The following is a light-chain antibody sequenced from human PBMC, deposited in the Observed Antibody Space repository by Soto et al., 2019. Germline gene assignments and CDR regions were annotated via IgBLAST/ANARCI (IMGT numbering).Light chain of an antibody. V-gene: IGKV3-20*01. J-gene: IGKJ4*01. Sequence: TQSPSSLSASVADTVTITCRASQNIDMYLNWYQQKPGQAPRLLIYGASSRATGIPDRFSGSGSGTDFTLTISRLEPEDFAVYYCQQYGSSPALTFGGGTKVDIK. CDR3: QQYGSSPALT. CDR2: GAS. CDR1: QNIDMY.